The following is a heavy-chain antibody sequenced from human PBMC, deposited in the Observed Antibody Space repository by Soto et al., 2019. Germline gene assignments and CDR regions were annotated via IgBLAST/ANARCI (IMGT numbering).Heavy chain of an antibody. D-gene: IGHD6-19*01. V-gene: IGHV3-23*01. CDR2: ISGSGRST. CDR1: GFTFSSFA. CDR3: AKGGRQWLVTSDFNY. J-gene: IGHJ4*02. Sequence: GGSLRLSCAASGFTFSSFAMSWVRQAPEKGLEWVTGISGSGRSTFYADSVKGRFTISRDSSKNTVSLEMTSLRAEDTAVYYCAKGGRQWLVTSDFNYWGQGA.